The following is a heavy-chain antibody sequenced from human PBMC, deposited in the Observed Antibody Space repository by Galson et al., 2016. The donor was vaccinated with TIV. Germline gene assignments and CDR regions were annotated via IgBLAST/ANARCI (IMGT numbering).Heavy chain of an antibody. V-gene: IGHV4-59*08. CDR1: GGSISPYY. J-gene: IGHJ5*02. CDR3: VRGYYSSWYPNWFDP. Sequence: ETLSLTCTVSGGSISPYYWTWIRQPPGKGLEWIGNFHHGWNTYYNPSLKSRVTISVDTSKNQFSLKLSPVTAADTAVYYCVRGYYSSWYPNWFDPWGQGALVIVSS. D-gene: IGHD6-13*01. CDR2: FHHGWNT.